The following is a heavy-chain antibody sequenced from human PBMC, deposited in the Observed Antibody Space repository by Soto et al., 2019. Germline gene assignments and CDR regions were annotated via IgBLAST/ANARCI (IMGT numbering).Heavy chain of an antibody. V-gene: IGHV1-3*01. Sequence: APVKVSCKASVYTFTSYLMHWLRKAPGQRLEWMGWINAGNGNTKYSQKFQGRVTITRDTSASTAYMELSSLRSEDTAVYYCASGSSQGVDYYYGMDVWGQGTTVTVSS. J-gene: IGHJ6*02. CDR2: INAGNGNT. D-gene: IGHD6-13*01. CDR3: ASGSSQGVDYYYGMDV. CDR1: VYTFTSYL.